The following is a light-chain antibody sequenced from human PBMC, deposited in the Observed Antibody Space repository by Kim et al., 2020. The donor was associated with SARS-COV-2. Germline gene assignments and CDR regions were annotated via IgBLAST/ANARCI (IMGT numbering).Light chain of an antibody. V-gene: IGKV3-11*01. CDR3: QQRSNWPLT. J-gene: IGKJ2*01. Sequence: SLSPGEIATLSCRASQIVSSYLAWYQQKPGQAPRLLIYDTSNRATGIPARFSGSGSGTDFTLTISSLEPEDFAVYYCQQRSNWPLTFGQGTKLEIK. CDR2: DTS. CDR1: QIVSSY.